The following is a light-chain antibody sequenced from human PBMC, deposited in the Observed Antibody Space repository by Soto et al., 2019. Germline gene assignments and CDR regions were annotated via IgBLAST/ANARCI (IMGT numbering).Light chain of an antibody. J-gene: IGKJ2*01. Sequence: DIVLTQTPLSSPVTLGQPASISCRSSQSLVHSDGRTYLNWLHQRPGQPPRLLISRVSNRFSGVPDRFSGSGAWTDFILRISRVAAEDVRVYYCMQATHYRPYTCGQGTKLEI. CDR2: RVS. V-gene: IGKV2-24*01. CDR3: MQATHYRPYT. CDR1: QSLVHSDGRTY.